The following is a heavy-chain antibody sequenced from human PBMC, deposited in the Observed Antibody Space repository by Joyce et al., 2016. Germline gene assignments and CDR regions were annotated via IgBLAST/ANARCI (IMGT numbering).Heavy chain of an antibody. CDR3: AGLAMTGSGGRGYFDY. CDR2: MDYSGDT. Sequence: QLQLQESGPGLVKPSETLSLTCTVSGGSIRSTSYFWGWIRQTRGKGLEWIGSMDYSGDTYFNPDYSGTSYVNPYLMSRANISADTSKNQFSLKLNSVTAADTAVYFCAGLAMTGSGGRGYFDYWGRGALVTVSP. V-gene: IGHV4-39*01. CDR1: GGSIRSTSYF. J-gene: IGHJ4*02. D-gene: IGHD3-16*01.